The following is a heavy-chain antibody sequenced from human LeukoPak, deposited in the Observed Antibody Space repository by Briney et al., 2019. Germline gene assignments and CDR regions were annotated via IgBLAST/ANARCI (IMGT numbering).Heavy chain of an antibody. CDR1: GFTFSSYA. CDR2: ISGSGGST. V-gene: IGHV3-23*01. J-gene: IGHJ3*02. CDR3: AKDSSITMIGFDAFDI. Sequence: GGSLRLSCAASGFTFSSYAMSWVRQAPGKGLEWVSAISGSGGSTYYADSVKGRFTISRDNSKNTLYLQMNSLRAEDTAVYYCAKDSSITMIGFDAFDIWGQGTMVTVSS. D-gene: IGHD3-22*01.